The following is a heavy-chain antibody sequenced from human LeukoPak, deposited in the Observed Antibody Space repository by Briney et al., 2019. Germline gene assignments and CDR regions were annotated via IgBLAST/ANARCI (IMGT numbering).Heavy chain of an antibody. CDR3: ASLYGGYDY. CDR2: INHSGST. V-gene: IGHV4-39*07. J-gene: IGHJ4*02. Sequence: SETLSLTCTVSGGSISSSSYYWGWIRQPPGKGLEWIGEINHSGSTNYNPSLKSRVTISVDTSKNQFSLKLSSVTAADTAVYYCASLYGGYDYWGQGTLVTVSS. D-gene: IGHD5-12*01. CDR1: GGSISSSSYY.